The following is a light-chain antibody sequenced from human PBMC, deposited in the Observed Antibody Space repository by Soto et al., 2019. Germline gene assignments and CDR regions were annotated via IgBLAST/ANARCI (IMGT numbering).Light chain of an antibody. J-gene: IGKJ1*01. CDR2: DSS. CDR3: QQYDISPWT. CDR1: QSVSSNF. V-gene: IGKV3-20*01. Sequence: EIVLTQSPATLSLSPGERATLSCRASQSVSSNFLAWYHHKPGQXHRLLIYDSSSRATGIPDRFSGSGSGTDFTLSIIRLEPEDGAVYDGQQYDISPWTFGQGTKVDIK.